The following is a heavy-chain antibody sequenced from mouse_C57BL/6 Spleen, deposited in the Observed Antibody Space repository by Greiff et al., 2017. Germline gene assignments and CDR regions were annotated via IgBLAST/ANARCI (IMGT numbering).Heavy chain of an antibody. CDR3: ARGYYYGSSYVPYFDV. CDR1: GYSFTDYN. J-gene: IGHJ1*03. Sequence: EVQLQQSGPELVKPGASVKISCKASGYSFTDYNMNWVKQSNGKSLEWIGVINPNYGTTSYNQKFKGKATLTVDQSSSTAYMQLNSLTSEDSAVYYCARGYYYGSSYVPYFDVWGTGTTVTVSS. D-gene: IGHD1-1*01. CDR2: INPNYGTT. V-gene: IGHV1-39*01.